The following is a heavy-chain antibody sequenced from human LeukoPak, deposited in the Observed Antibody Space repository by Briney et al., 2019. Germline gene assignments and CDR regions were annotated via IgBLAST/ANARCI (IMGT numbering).Heavy chain of an antibody. Sequence: ASVKVSCKGSGYTLTELSMHWVRQAPGKGLEWMGGFDPEDGETIYAQKFQGRVTMTEDTSTDTAYMELSSLRSEDTAVYYCARDYRQRITIFGVVIKKSNARGYAFDIWGQGTMVTVSS. D-gene: IGHD3-3*01. CDR2: FDPEDGET. CDR1: GYTLTELS. V-gene: IGHV1-24*01. J-gene: IGHJ3*02. CDR3: ARDYRQRITIFGVVIKKSNARGYAFDI.